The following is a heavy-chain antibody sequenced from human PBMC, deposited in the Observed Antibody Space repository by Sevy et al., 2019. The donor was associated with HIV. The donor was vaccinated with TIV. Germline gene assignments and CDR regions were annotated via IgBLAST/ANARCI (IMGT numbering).Heavy chain of an antibody. CDR2: INYSGIT. D-gene: IGHD6-19*01. CDR3: AGPILTYNNGWSYYDY. V-gene: IGHV4-39*01. J-gene: IGHJ4*02. CDR1: GASISSSGYY. Sequence: SETLSLTCTASGASISSSGYYWGWIRQPPGKGLEWIASINYSGITFYNPSLKSRITISADTSKNQFSLDLNSVTAADTAIYYCAGPILTYNNGWSYYDYWGQGTVVTVSS.